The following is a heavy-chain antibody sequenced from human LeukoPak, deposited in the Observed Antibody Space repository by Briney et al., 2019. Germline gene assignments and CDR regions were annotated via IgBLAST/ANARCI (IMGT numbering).Heavy chain of an antibody. CDR2: INPNSGGT. CDR3: ARLGPYNWFDP. J-gene: IGHJ5*02. CDR1: GYTFTSYG. V-gene: IGHV1-2*02. Sequence: ASVTVSFKASGYTFTSYGISWVRQAPGKGLEWMGWINPNSGGTNYAQKFQGRVTMTRDTSISTAYMELSRLRSDDTAVYYCARLGPYNWFDPWGQGTLVTVSS.